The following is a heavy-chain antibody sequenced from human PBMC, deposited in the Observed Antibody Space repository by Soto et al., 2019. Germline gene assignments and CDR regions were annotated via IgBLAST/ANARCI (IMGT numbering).Heavy chain of an antibody. CDR2: ISAYNGNT. CDR3: ARIVDIAVAGLDY. D-gene: IGHD6-19*01. CDR1: GYTFTSDG. V-gene: IGHV1-18*01. Sequence: GASVKVSCKDSGYTFTSDGISWVRQAPGQGLEWMGWISAYNGNTNYAQKLQGRVTLTTDTSTRTAYMELRSLRSDDTAVYYCARIVDIAVAGLDYWGQGPLVTDPS. J-gene: IGHJ4*02.